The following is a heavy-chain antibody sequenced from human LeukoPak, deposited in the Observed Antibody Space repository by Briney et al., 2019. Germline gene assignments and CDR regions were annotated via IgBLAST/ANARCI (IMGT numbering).Heavy chain of an antibody. V-gene: IGHV4-59*01. J-gene: IGHJ4*02. CDR2: TYYSGST. Sequence: SETLSLTCSVSGGSIHSYYWSWIRQPPGKGLEWIGYTYYSGSTNYNPSLKSRVTISVDTSKNQFSLKLSSVTAADTAVYYCARDSEYSSGWYDYWGQGTLVTVSS. CDR1: GGSIHSYY. CDR3: ARDSEYSSGWYDY. D-gene: IGHD6-19*01.